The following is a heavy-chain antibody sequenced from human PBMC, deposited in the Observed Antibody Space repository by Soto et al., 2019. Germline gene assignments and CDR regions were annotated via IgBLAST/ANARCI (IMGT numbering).Heavy chain of an antibody. V-gene: IGHV3-33*01. D-gene: IGHD2-8*01. CDR1: GFTFNNHH. Sequence: QVQVVESGGGVVQPGESLRLSCTASGFTFNNHHMHWVRQAPGKGLEWVALVWRDGSHKVYAESVKGRFTISRDNSKYTVYLSMNNLRVDDTALYYCTREMGALDCWGQGTLVTVSS. J-gene: IGHJ4*02. CDR3: TREMGALDC. CDR2: VWRDGSHK.